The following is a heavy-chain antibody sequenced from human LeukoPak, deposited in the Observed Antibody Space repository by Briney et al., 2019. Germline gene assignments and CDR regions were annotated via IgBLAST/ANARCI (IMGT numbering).Heavy chain of an antibody. V-gene: IGHV3-21*01. Sequence: PGGSLRLSCAASGFTFSSYSMNWVRQAPGKGLEWVSSISSSSSYIYYAVSVKGRFTISRDYAKNSLYLQMNSLRAEDTAVYYCARAFGGAPDYWGQGTLVTVSS. J-gene: IGHJ4*02. CDR3: ARAFGGAPDY. D-gene: IGHD3-16*01. CDR1: GFTFSSYS. CDR2: ISSSSSYI.